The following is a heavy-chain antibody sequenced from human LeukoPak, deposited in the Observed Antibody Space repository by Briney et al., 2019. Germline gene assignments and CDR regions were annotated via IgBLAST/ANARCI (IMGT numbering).Heavy chain of an antibody. CDR3: AKLTTYYYDSSGFDY. D-gene: IGHD3-22*01. Sequence: PGGSLRLSCAASGFTFSSYAMSWVRQAPGKGLEWVSAISGSGGSTYCADSVKGRFTISRDNSKNTLYLQMNSLRAEDTAVYYCAKLTTYYYDSSGFDYWGQGTLVTVSS. J-gene: IGHJ4*02. CDR1: GFTFSSYA. V-gene: IGHV3-23*01. CDR2: ISGSGGST.